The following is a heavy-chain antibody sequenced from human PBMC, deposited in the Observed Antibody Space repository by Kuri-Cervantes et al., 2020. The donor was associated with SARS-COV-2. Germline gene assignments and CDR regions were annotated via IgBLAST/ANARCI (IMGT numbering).Heavy chain of an antibody. CDR1: GYTFTGYY. V-gene: IGHV1-2*04. D-gene: IGHD4-11*01. J-gene: IGHJ2*01. Sequence: ASVKVSCKASGYTFTGYYMHWVRQAPGQGLEWMGWINPNSGGTNYAQKFQGWVTMTRDTSISTVYMELSRLRSDDTAVYYCARRGINYEWYFDLWGRGTLVTVSS. CDR3: ARRGINYEWYFDL. CDR2: INPNSGGT.